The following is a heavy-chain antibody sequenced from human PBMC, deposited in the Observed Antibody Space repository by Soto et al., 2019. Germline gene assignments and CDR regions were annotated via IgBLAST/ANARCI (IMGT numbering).Heavy chain of an antibody. CDR3: ARGSHYNFDY. CDR1: GGSISSSSYY. Sequence: KSSETLSLTCTVSGGSISSSSYYWGWIRQPPGKGLEWIGSIYYSGSTYYNPSLKSRVTISVDTSKNQFSLKLSSVTAADTAVYYCARGSHYNFDYWGQGTLVTVSS. V-gene: IGHV4-39*01. D-gene: IGHD1-26*01. CDR2: IYYSGST. J-gene: IGHJ4*02.